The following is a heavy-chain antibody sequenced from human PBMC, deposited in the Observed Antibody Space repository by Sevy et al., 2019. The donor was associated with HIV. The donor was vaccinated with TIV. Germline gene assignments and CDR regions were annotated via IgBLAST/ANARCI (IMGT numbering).Heavy chain of an antibody. CDR3: AKESTYYYDSSGRYFDV. V-gene: IGHV3-23*01. D-gene: IGHD3-22*01. Sequence: GGSLRLSCAASGFIFSSYAMSWVRQAPGKGLEWVSTNSGSGDKTFYADSVKGRFTISRDNSKNTLHLQMKSLRAADTAVYYCAKESTYYYDSSGRYFDVWGRGTLVTVSS. CDR1: GFIFSSYA. CDR2: NSGSGDKT. J-gene: IGHJ2*01.